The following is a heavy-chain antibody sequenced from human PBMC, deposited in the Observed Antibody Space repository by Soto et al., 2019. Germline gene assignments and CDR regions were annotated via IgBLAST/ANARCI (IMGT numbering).Heavy chain of an antibody. CDR2: IYSGGST. CDR1: GFTVSSNY. V-gene: IGHV3-53*04. D-gene: IGHD3-16*01. Sequence: GGFLRLSCAASGFTVSSNYMSWVRQAPGKGLEWVSVIYSGGSTYYADSVKGRFTISRHNSKNTLYLQMNSLRAEDTAVYYCARSLMEAPFDYWGQGTQVTVSS. CDR3: ARSLMEAPFDY. J-gene: IGHJ4*02.